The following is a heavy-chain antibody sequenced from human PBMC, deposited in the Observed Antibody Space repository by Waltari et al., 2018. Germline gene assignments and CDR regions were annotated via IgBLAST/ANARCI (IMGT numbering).Heavy chain of an antibody. D-gene: IGHD3-3*01. J-gene: IGHJ4*02. Sequence: QVQLVESGGGMVQPGGSLRLSCAASGFTFSSYGMHWVRQAPGKGLEWVAFIRYDGSNKYYADSVKGRFTISRDNSKNTLYLQMNSLRAEDTAVYYCARDRSGYYSNWDFDYWGQGTLVTVSS. CDR1: GFTFSSYG. CDR3: ARDRSGYYSNWDFDY. V-gene: IGHV3-30*02. CDR2: IRYDGSNK.